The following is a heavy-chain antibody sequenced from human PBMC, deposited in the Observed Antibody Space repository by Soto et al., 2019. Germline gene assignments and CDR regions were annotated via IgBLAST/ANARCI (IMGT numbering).Heavy chain of an antibody. Sequence: QVQLLQSWAEVKNPGASVKVSCKASGYTFTNYYIHWVLQSPGQGLEWMAIINPNGGSTNDAQEFQGRVTLARDTFTNTVYMELSSLRSEDTAIYYCARGLAAGDYWGQGTLVTVSS. CDR1: GYTFTNYY. CDR3: ARGLAAGDY. CDR2: INPNGGST. J-gene: IGHJ4*02. V-gene: IGHV1-46*01. D-gene: IGHD6-13*01.